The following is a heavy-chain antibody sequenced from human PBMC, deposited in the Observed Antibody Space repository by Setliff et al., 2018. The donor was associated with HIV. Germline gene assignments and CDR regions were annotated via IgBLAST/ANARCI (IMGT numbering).Heavy chain of an antibody. J-gene: IGHJ4*02. CDR1: GGSFSGYY. V-gene: IGHV4-34*01. Sequence: SETLSLTCAVYGGSFSGYYWSWIRQPPGKGLEWIGEINHSGSTNYNPSLKSRVTISVDTSKNQFSLKLSSVTAADTAVYYCAKTPSSGWYSLYPDYWGQGTLVTVSS. D-gene: IGHD6-19*01. CDR3: AKTPSSGWYSLYPDY. CDR2: INHSGST.